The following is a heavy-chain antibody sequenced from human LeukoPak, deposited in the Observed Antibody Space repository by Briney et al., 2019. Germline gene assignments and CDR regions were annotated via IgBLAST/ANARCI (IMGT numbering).Heavy chain of an antibody. V-gene: IGHV3-33*01. Sequence: GRSLRLSCAGSGFTFGGYGMHWFRQTPGKGLEWVAVIAYDGSRAFYADSAKGRFTISRDNSKNTMSVQMDDLRAEDTAVYYCTRYNNDHFDYWGQGTLVTVSP. J-gene: IGHJ4*02. D-gene: IGHD1-14*01. CDR1: GFTFGGYG. CDR3: TRYNNDHFDY. CDR2: IAYDGSRA.